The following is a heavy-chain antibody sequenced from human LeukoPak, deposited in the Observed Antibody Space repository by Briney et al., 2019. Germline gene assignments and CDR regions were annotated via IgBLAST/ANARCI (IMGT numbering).Heavy chain of an antibody. Sequence: SETLSLTCTVSGGSISSSSYYWGWIRQPPGKGLEWIGSIYYSGSTYYNPSLKSRVTISVDTSKNQFSLKLSSVTAADTAVYYCAGGEWEPLDYWGQGTLVTVSS. CDR2: IYYSGST. V-gene: IGHV4-39*07. CDR3: AGGEWEPLDY. D-gene: IGHD1-26*01. CDR1: GGSISSSSYY. J-gene: IGHJ4*02.